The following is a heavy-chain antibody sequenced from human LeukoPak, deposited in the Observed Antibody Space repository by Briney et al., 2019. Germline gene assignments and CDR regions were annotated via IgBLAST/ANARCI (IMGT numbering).Heavy chain of an antibody. Sequence: ASVKVSCKASGYPFTGYYMHWVRQAPGQGLEWMGWINPNSGGTNYAQKFQGRVTMTRDTSISTAYMELSRLRSDDTAVYYCARESPEAYCGGDCYALGYWGQGTLVTVSS. V-gene: IGHV1-2*02. CDR2: INPNSGGT. CDR1: GYPFTGYY. CDR3: ARESPEAYCGGDCYALGY. J-gene: IGHJ4*02. D-gene: IGHD2-21*02.